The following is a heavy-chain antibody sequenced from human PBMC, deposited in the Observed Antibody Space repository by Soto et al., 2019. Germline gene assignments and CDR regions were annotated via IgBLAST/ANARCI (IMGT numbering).Heavy chain of an antibody. D-gene: IGHD2-8*01. CDR3: VSQRTSVLTQAYFDY. CDR2: VYYRGRS. CDR1: GGSVSNSNYY. Sequence: LSLTCTVSGGSVSNSNYYWGWIRQSPGKGLEWIGSVYYRGRSYSKSSVKSRVTISVDTSKNQFSLNLDSVTASDTAVYFCVSQRTSVLTQAYFDYWGPGALVTVSS. J-gene: IGHJ4*02. V-gene: IGHV4-39*01.